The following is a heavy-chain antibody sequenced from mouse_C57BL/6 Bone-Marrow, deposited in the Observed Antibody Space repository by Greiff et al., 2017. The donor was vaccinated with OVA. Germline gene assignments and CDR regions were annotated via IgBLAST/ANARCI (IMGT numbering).Heavy chain of an antibody. CDR1: GYTFTNYW. D-gene: IGHD1-1*01. CDR2: IYPGGGYT. V-gene: IGHV1-63*01. Sequence: QVQLKQSGAELVRPGTSVKMSCKASGYTFTNYWIGWAKQRPGHGLEWIGDIYPGGGYTNYNEKFKGKATLTADKSSSTAYMQFSSLTSEDSAIYYCARQGNYYGSTYYFDYWGQGTTLTVSS. J-gene: IGHJ2*01. CDR3: ARQGNYYGSTYYFDY.